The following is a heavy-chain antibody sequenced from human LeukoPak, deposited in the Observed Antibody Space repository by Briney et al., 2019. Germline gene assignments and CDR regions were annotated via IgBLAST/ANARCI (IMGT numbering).Heavy chain of an antibody. D-gene: IGHD3-22*01. CDR2: INTGDIT. J-gene: IGHJ4*02. Sequence: GGSLRLSCAASGFTFDYSAMTWVRQAPEKGLEWVSTINTGDITFYANSVKGRFTISRDNSKNTLYLQMNSLRAEDTAVYYCAGTIVGKWAIDYWGQGTLVTVSS. V-gene: IGHV3-23*01. CDR1: GFTFDYSA. CDR3: AGTIVGKWAIDY.